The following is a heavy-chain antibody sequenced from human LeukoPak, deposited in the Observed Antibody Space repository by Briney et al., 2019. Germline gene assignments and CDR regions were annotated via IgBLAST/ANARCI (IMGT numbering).Heavy chain of an antibody. CDR2: IHYGGST. CDR3: ARGYSTSWTYYFDY. Sequence: SSETLSLTCTVSDGAITGYYWGWIRQPPGKGLDWIGHIHYGGSTNYNPSRKGRVTISVDTSKNHFSLKLTSVTAADTAVYYCARGYSTSWTYYFDYWGQGALVTVSS. J-gene: IGHJ4*02. CDR1: DGAITGYY. D-gene: IGHD6-13*01. V-gene: IGHV4-59*01.